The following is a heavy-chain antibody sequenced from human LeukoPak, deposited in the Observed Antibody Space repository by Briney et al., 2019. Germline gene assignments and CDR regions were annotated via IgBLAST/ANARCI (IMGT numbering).Heavy chain of an antibody. CDR3: ARDSRDGYKRPDY. CDR1: GFTFSNAW. D-gene: IGHD5-24*01. V-gene: IGHV3-15*01. Sequence: GGSLRLSCVASGFTFSNAWMSWVRQAPGKGLEWVGRVKSKTDGGTTDYAAPVKGRFTISRDNAKNSLYLQMNSLRAEDTAVYYCARDSRDGYKRPDYWGQGTLVTVSS. CDR2: VKSKTDGGTT. J-gene: IGHJ4*02.